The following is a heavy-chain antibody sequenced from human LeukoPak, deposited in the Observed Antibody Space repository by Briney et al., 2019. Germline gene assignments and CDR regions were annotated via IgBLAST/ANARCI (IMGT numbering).Heavy chain of an antibody. D-gene: IGHD3-9*01. Sequence: GGPLRLSCAASGFTFSSYAMTWVRQAPGKGLEWVSAISGSAVSTYYADSVKGRFTISRDNSKNTLYLQMNTLRAEDTAVYYCAKELLRYFDWGQGTLVTVSS. CDR3: AKELLRYFD. J-gene: IGHJ4*02. CDR1: GFTFSSYA. CDR2: ISGSAVST. V-gene: IGHV3-23*01.